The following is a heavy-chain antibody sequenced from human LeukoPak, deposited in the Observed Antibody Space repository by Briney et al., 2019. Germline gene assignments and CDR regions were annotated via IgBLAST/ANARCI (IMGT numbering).Heavy chain of an antibody. Sequence: SETLSLTCAAYGGSFSGYYWSWIRQPPGKGLEWIGEINHSGSTNYNPPLKSRVTISVDTSKNQFSLKLSSVTAADTAVYYCASSRVAAASAFDIWGQGTMVTVSS. CDR3: ASSRVAAASAFDI. CDR2: INHSGST. V-gene: IGHV4-34*01. J-gene: IGHJ3*02. D-gene: IGHD2-15*01. CDR1: GGSFSGYY.